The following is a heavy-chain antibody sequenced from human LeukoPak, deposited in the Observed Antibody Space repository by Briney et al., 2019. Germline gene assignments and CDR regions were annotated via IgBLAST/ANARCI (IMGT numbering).Heavy chain of an antibody. CDR2: IKQDGSKK. J-gene: IGHJ4*02. CDR1: GLTISNNW. CDR3: ARDRLSGEYEDY. Sequence: TGGSLRLSCADSGLTISNNWMSWVRQAPGKGLEWVANIKQDGSKKYYVDSVKGRFTISRDNAKNSLYLQMNSLRAEDTGVYYCARDRLSGEYEDYWGQGTVVTVSS. V-gene: IGHV3-7*01. D-gene: IGHD4-17*01.